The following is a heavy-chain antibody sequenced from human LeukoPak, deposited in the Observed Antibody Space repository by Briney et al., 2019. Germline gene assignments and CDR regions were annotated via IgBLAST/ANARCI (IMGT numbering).Heavy chain of an antibody. CDR1: GFTFSSYA. J-gene: IGHJ4*02. CDR3: ARRAGAYSHPYDY. Sequence: GGSLRLSCAASGFTFSSYAMNWVRQAPGKGLEWVSSISGSGGSTYYADSVKGRFTISRDNSKNTLYLQMNSLRAEDTAVYYCARRAGAYSHPYDYWGQGTLVTVSS. V-gene: IGHV3-23*01. D-gene: IGHD4/OR15-4a*01. CDR2: ISGSGGST.